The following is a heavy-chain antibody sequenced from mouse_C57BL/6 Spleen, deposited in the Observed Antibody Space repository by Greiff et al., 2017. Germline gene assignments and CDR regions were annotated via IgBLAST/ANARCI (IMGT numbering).Heavy chain of an antibody. Sequence: VQLQESGPELVKPGASVKISCKASGYAFSSSWMNWVKQRPGKGLEWIGRIYPGDGDTNYNGKFKGKATLTADKSSSTAYMQLSSLTSEDSAVYFCARYGPRGYFDVWGTGTTVTVSS. V-gene: IGHV1-82*01. D-gene: IGHD1-1*02. J-gene: IGHJ1*03. CDR3: ARYGPRGYFDV. CDR2: IYPGDGDT. CDR1: GYAFSSSW.